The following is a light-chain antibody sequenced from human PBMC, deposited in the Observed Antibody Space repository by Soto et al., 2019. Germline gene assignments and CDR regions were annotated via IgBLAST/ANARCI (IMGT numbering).Light chain of an antibody. Sequence: ETVMTQSPATLSVSPGETATLSCRASQSVSYNLAWYQQKPGQGPRLLIYGAFTRATGIPARFSGSGSGTEFTLTLSSLQSEDFAVYYCQQYKNWPPLTFGGGTKVEIK. CDR3: QQYKNWPPLT. V-gene: IGKV3-15*01. CDR2: GAF. J-gene: IGKJ4*01. CDR1: QSVSYN.